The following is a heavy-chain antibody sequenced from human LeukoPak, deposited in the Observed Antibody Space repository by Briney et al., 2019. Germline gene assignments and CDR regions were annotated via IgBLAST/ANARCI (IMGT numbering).Heavy chain of an antibody. CDR3: AREQTGALDY. CDR1: GLTFSSYG. Sequence: GGSLRLSCAASGLTFSSYGMHWVRQAPGKGLEWVAVIWYDGSNKYYADSVKGRFTISRDNSKNTLYLQMNSLRAEDTAVYYCAREQTGALDYWGQGTLVTVSS. CDR2: IWYDGSNK. J-gene: IGHJ4*02. D-gene: IGHD3-10*01. V-gene: IGHV3-33*01.